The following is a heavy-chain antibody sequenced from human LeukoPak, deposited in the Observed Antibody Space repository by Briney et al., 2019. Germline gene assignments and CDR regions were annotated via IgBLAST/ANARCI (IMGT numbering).Heavy chain of an antibody. D-gene: IGHD3-16*01. CDR1: GGTFSSYA. Sequence: GASVKVSCKASGGTFSSYAISWVRQAPGQGLEWMGGIIPIFGTANYAQKFQGRVTITADESTSTAYMELSSLGSEDTAVYYCARGGSYATLFDYWGQGTLVTVSS. V-gene: IGHV1-69*13. CDR3: ARGGSYATLFDY. J-gene: IGHJ4*02. CDR2: IIPIFGTA.